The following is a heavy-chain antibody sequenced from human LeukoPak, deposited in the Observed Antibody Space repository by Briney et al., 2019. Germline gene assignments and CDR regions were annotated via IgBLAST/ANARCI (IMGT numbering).Heavy chain of an antibody. CDR2: MYASAYT. CDR1: GGSNSSGNYY. Sequence: KPSETLSLTCTVPGGSNSSGNYYWGWIRQTAGKGLQWIGRMYASAYTEYSPSFKGRVTISLDTSKNQVSLRLTSVTAADTAVYYCARGSLANFGEVDWGQGTLVAVSS. V-gene: IGHV4-61*02. D-gene: IGHD3-16*01. CDR3: ARGSLANFGEVD. J-gene: IGHJ4*02.